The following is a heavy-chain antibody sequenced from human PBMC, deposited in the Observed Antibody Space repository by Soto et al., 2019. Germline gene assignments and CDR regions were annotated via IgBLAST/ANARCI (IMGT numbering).Heavy chain of an antibody. CDR3: ARQGGEYNTMSDY. Sequence: PGESLKISCNGSGYSFTIYCIGLVLQMPGKGLEWMGIIYPGDSDTRYSPSFQGQVTISADKSISTAYLQWSSLKASDTAMYYCARQGGEYNTMSDYWGQGTLVTVSS. CDR1: GYSFTIYC. D-gene: IGHD3-10*01. J-gene: IGHJ4*02. V-gene: IGHV5-51*01. CDR2: IYPGDSDT.